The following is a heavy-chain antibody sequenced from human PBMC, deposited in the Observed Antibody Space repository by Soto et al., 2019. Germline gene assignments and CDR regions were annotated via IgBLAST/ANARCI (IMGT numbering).Heavy chain of an antibody. CDR1: GFSISNQD. V-gene: IGHV3-13*01. Sequence: EVQLVESGGSLAQPGGSLRLSSVGSGFSISNQDMHWVRQVTGKGLEWVSAIGTGGDTHYPDSVRGRFIIFREDAKNSLYLQMNSLRGGDTAVYYCARGYYYGMDVW. CDR3: ARGYYYGMDV. J-gene: IGHJ6*01. CDR2: IGTGGDT.